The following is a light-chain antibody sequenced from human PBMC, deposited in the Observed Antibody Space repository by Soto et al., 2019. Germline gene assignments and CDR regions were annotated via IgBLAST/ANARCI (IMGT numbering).Light chain of an antibody. CDR3: VAWDASLRGYV. CDR1: NSNVGNYY. Sequence: QSVLTQPPSASGTPGQRVTMSCSGSNSNVGNYYVSWYQHLPGTAPKLLIYYNNQRPSGVPDRFSGSKSGTSASLAISGLRSEDESGYYCVAWDASLRGYVFGTGTKVTVL. CDR2: YNN. J-gene: IGLJ1*01. V-gene: IGLV1-47*02.